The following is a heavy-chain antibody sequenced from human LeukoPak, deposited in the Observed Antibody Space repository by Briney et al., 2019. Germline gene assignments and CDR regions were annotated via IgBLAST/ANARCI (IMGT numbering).Heavy chain of an antibody. J-gene: IGHJ5*02. CDR2: IIPIFGTA. V-gene: IGHV1-69*05. CDR3: ARDLGSYGFEYNWFDP. CDR1: GGTFSSYA. D-gene: IGHD5-18*01. Sequence: GASVKVSCKASGGTFSSYAISWVRQAPGQGLEWMGGIIPIFGTANYAQKFQGRVTITTDESTSTAYMELSSLRSEDTAVYYRARDLGSYGFEYNWFDPWGQGTLVTVSS.